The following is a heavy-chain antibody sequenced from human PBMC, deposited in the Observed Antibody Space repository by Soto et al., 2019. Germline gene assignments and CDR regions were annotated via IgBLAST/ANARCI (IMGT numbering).Heavy chain of an antibody. V-gene: IGHV4-38-2*02. J-gene: IGHJ5*02. D-gene: IGHD6-13*01. CDR3: ARDGVEEQQPKNWFDP. Sequence: SETLSLTCTVSGYSISSGYYWGWIRQPPGKGLEWIGSIYHSGSTYYNPSLKSRVTISVDTSKNQFSLKLSSVTAADTAVYYCARDGVEEQQPKNWFDPWGQGTLVTVSS. CDR2: IYHSGST. CDR1: GYSISSGYY.